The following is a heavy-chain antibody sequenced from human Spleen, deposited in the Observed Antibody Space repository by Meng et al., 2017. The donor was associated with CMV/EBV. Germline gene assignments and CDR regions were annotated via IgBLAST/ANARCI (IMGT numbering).Heavy chain of an antibody. J-gene: IGHJ4*02. CDR3: VRGGEHCTTTSCFL. V-gene: IGHV3-21*01. CDR1: GFTFSYYS. CDR2: TSSGGAFK. Sequence: EMYLLDXGGGPVKPGGSLRLSGAASGFTFSYYSLHWVRQAPRRGLEWVASTSSGGAFKRYADPVRGRFTISRDDSKSSVSLQMNSLRAEDTAVYYCVRGGEHCTTTSCFLWGQGTLVTFYS. D-gene: IGHD2-2*01.